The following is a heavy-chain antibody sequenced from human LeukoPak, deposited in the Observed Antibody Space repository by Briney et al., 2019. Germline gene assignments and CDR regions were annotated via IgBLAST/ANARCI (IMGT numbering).Heavy chain of an antibody. CDR2: ISSDGGNE. CDR3: ARDGYYHILTD. Sequence: GGSLRLSCAASGFTFRTYAMHWVRQAPGKGLEWVAVISSDGGNEYYADSVKGRFTISRDNAKNSLYLQMISLRAEDTAVYYCARDGYYHILTDWGQGTLVTVSS. D-gene: IGHD3-9*01. CDR1: GFTFRTYA. J-gene: IGHJ4*02. V-gene: IGHV3-30-3*01.